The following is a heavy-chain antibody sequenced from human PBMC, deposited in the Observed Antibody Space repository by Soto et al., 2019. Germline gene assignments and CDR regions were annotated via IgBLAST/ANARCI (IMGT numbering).Heavy chain of an antibody. D-gene: IGHD1-7*01. Sequence: SQTLSXTFSISFYNFSNYTASFICIRQSPSRGLEWLGRTFFRSKWSNDYAVSVKSRIIINADTSKNQFSLQLNSVTPEDTAVYYCDKADQLGNYTGYAFDTWGQGTLVTVSS. CDR1: FYNFSNYTAS. CDR2: TFFRSKWSN. CDR3: DKADQLGNYTGYAFDT. V-gene: IGHV6-1*01. J-gene: IGHJ4*02.